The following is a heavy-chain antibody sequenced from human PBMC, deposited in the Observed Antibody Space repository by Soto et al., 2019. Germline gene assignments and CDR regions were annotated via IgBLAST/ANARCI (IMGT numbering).Heavy chain of an antibody. CDR3: ATAVGNSWELLSYYYGMDV. Sequence: ASVKVSCKASGGTFSSYTLSWVRQAHGQGLEWMGGIIPVLGTTSYAQKFQGRVTITADESTSTAYMALSSLRSEDTAVYYCATAVGNSWELLSYYYGMDVWGQGTTVTVSS. D-gene: IGHD1-26*01. CDR1: GGTFSSYT. CDR2: IIPVLGTT. J-gene: IGHJ6*02. V-gene: IGHV1-69*13.